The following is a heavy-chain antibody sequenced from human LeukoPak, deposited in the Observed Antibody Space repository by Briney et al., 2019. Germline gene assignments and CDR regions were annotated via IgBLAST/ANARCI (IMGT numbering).Heavy chain of an antibody. CDR3: TKGLWAGVSAARD. D-gene: IGHD3-10*01. CDR2: IYTGGDT. Sequence: GGSLRLSCVASGFIVSDNYMSWVRQAPGKGLEWVSGIYTGGDTYYADSVKDRFTISRDNSKNTLYLQMRAEDTAVYYCTKGLWAGVSAARDWGQGTLVTVSS. V-gene: IGHV3-66*01. J-gene: IGHJ4*02. CDR1: GFIVSDNY.